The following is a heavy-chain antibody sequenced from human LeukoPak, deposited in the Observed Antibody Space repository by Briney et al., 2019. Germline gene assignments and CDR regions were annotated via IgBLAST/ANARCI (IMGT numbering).Heavy chain of an antibody. CDR1: GFTFSRYA. CDR2: VSGSGGST. Sequence: PGGSLRLSCAASGFTFSRYAMSWVRQAPGKGLEWVSAVSGSGGSTFYADSVKGRFTISRDNSKNTLYLQMNSLRAEDTAVYYCANFVVGATGYFDYWGQGTLVTVSS. V-gene: IGHV3-23*01. CDR3: ANFVVGATGYFDY. D-gene: IGHD1-26*01. J-gene: IGHJ4*02.